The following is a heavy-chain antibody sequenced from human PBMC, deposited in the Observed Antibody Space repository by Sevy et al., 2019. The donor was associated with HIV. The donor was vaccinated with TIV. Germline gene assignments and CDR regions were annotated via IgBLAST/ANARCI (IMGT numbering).Heavy chain of an antibody. CDR1: GFTFSSYG. J-gene: IGHJ6*02. CDR3: ARDLLYDFWSGYTFWYYYGMDV. Sequence: GGSLRLSCAASGFTFSSYGMHWVRQAPGKGLEWVAVIWYDGSNKYYADSVKGRFTISRDNSKNTLYLQMNSLRAEDTTVYYCARDLLYDFWSGYTFWYYYGMDVWGQGTTVTVSS. D-gene: IGHD3-3*01. CDR2: IWYDGSNK. V-gene: IGHV3-33*01.